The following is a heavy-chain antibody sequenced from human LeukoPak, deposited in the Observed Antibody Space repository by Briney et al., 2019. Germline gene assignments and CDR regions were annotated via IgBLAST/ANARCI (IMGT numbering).Heavy chain of an antibody. CDR2: ITSGHST. CDR1: RFTFSNYA. J-gene: IGHJ4*02. D-gene: IGHD2-2*01. V-gene: IGHV3-23*01. Sequence: GGSLRLYFAASRFTFSNYAMSWVRQAAGPGLESVTGITSGHSTFHADSVKRRFTISRDNSKHTVYIQMNSLRAEDTAVYYCAKDYPECTGTTCSGEAFFDYWGQGTLVTVSS. CDR3: AKDYPECTGTTCSGEAFFDY.